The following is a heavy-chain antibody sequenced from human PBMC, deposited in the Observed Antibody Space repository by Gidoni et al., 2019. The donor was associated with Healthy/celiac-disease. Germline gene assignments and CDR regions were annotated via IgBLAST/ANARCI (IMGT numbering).Heavy chain of an antibody. CDR2: ISYDGSNK. Sequence: QVQLVESGGGVVQPGWSLRLSCAASGFTFSSYGMHWVRQAPGKGLEWVAVISYDGSNKYYADSVKGRFTISRDNSKNTLYLQMNSLRAEDTAVYYCAKALRGQWLVPGYWGQGTLVTVSS. J-gene: IGHJ4*02. D-gene: IGHD6-19*01. V-gene: IGHV3-30*18. CDR3: AKALRGQWLVPGY. CDR1: GFTFSSYG.